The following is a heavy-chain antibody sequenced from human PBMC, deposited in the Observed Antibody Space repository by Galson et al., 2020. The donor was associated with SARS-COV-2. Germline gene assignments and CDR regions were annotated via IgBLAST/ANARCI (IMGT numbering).Heavy chain of an antibody. D-gene: IGHD5-12*01. CDR3: ARDSGYDLPYYYGMDV. J-gene: IGHJ6*02. CDR2: INPSGGST. V-gene: IGHV1-46*03. Sequence: ASVKVSCKASGYTFTSYYMHWVRQAPGQGLEWMGIINPSGGSTSYAQKFQGRVTMTRDTSTSTVYMELSSLRSEDTAVYYCARDSGYDLPYYYGMDVWGQGTTVTVSS. CDR1: GYTFTSYY.